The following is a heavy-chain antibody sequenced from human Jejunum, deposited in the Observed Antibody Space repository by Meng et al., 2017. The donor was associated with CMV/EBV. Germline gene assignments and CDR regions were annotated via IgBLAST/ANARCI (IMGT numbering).Heavy chain of an antibody. CDR3: AKDLVWTYDSTTPKEY. CDR1: FSFSSYA. CDR2: VSGSGDST. D-gene: IGHD2/OR15-2a*01. V-gene: IGHV3-23*01. Sequence: FSFSSYAMSWFRQAPGKGLEWISAVSGSGDSTFYADSVKGRFTISRDNSKSTMHLQMNSLRAEDTAVYYCAKDLVWTYDSTTPKEYWGQGTLVTVSS. J-gene: IGHJ1*01.